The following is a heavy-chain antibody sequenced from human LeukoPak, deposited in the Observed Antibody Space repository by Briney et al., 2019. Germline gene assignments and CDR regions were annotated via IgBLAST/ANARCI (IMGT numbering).Heavy chain of an antibody. D-gene: IGHD3-22*01. CDR3: ATPGGYDSSGFLDY. CDR1: GFTFSSYA. CDR2: ISGSGGST. J-gene: IGHJ4*02. Sequence: GGSLRLSCAASGFTFSSYAMSWVRQAPGKGLEWVSAISGSGGSTYYADTVKGRFTISRDNSKNTLYLQMNSLRAEDTAVYYCATPGGYDSSGFLDYWGQGTLVTVSS. V-gene: IGHV3-23*01.